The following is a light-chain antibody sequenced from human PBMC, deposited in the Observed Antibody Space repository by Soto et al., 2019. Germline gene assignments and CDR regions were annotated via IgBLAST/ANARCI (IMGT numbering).Light chain of an antibody. V-gene: IGKV1-27*01. CDR3: QKYNTVPAT. J-gene: IGKJ5*01. CDR2: SAS. Sequence: DIQMTQSPPSLSASVGDRVTITCRASQGIGNSLAWYQQKPGTGPKLRIYSASTLQSGVPSRFSGSGSGTDFTLTIRSLQPEDVAAYYCQKYNTVPATFGQGTRLEIK. CDR1: QGIGNS.